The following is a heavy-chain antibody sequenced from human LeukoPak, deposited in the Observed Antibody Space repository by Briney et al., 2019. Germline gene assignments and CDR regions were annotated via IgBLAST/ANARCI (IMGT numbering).Heavy chain of an antibody. V-gene: IGHV3-7*03. J-gene: IGHJ4*02. Sequence: GGSLRLSCAASGFTFSTYWMSWVRQAPEKGLEWVANIKPDGSETYYVDSMKGRSTISRDNAKNSLYLQMNSLRAEDTAVYYCAGDSYCSSTSCPIDYWGQGTLVTVSS. CDR1: GFTFSTYW. CDR2: IKPDGSET. D-gene: IGHD2-2*01. CDR3: AGDSYCSSTSCPIDY.